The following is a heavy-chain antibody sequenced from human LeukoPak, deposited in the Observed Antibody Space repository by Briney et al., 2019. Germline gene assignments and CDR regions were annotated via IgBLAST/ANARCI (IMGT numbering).Heavy chain of an antibody. CDR2: ISSSSTTI. D-gene: IGHD1-26*01. V-gene: IGHV3-48*03. CDR3: ARGVAGATKRFVY. J-gene: IGHJ4*02. Sequence: GGSPRVSCAASGFTFSSHDMNWVRQAPGKGLEWVSQISSSSTTINYADSVKGRFSISRDNAKTSLHLQMNSLRADDAAVYYCARGVAGATKRFVYWGQETLVTVSS. CDR1: GFTFSSHD.